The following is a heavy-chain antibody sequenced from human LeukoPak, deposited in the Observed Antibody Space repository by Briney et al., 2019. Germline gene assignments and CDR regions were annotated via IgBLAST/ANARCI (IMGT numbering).Heavy chain of an antibody. CDR2: INHSGST. D-gene: IGHD3-16*01. V-gene: IGHV4-34*01. Sequence: SETLSLTCAVYGGSFSGYYWSWIRQPPGKGLEWIGEINHSGSTNYNPSLKSRVTISVDTSKNQFSLKLSSVTAADTAAYYCARGPQGVPYYWGQGTLVTVSS. CDR1: GGSFSGYY. J-gene: IGHJ4*02. CDR3: ARGPQGVPYY.